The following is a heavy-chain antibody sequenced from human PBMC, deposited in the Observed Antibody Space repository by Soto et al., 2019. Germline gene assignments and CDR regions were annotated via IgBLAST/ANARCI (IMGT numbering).Heavy chain of an antibody. J-gene: IGHJ2*01. CDR1: GGTFSSYA. V-gene: IGHV1-69*06. CDR2: IIPIFGTA. Sequence: QVQPVQSGAEVKKPGSSVKVSCKASGGTFSSYAISWVRQAPGQGLEWMGGIIPIFGTANYAQKFQGRVTITADKSTSTAYMELSSLRSEDTAVYYCARDLYYYDSSGYSWYFDLWGRGTLVTVSS. D-gene: IGHD3-22*01. CDR3: ARDLYYYDSSGYSWYFDL.